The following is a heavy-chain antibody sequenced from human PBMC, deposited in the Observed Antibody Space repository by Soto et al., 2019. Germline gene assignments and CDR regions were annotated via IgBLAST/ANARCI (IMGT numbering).Heavy chain of an antibody. Sequence: EVQLAESGGGLAQPGGSLRLSCAASGFTLSGYAMAWVRQAPGKGLEYVSGISSNGGGTYYANSVQGRFTISRDNSKNTVYLQMGSLRPEDMAVYYCARRARPDFDYMDVWGKGTTVTVSS. CDR2: ISSNGGGT. CDR3: ARRARPDFDYMDV. D-gene: IGHD6-6*01. V-gene: IGHV3-64*01. J-gene: IGHJ6*03. CDR1: GFTLSGYA.